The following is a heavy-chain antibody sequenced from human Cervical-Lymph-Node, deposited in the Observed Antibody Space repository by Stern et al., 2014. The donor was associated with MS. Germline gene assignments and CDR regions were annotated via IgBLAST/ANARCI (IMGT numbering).Heavy chain of an antibody. Sequence: VQLVQSGAEVKKPGASVKVSCKASGYTFTGYYMHWVRQAPGQGLEWMGWINPNSGGTNYAQKFQGWVTMTRDTSISTAYMELSRLRSDDTAVYYCARGDTLKLLWFGESTRDEYFQHWGQGTLVTVSS. CDR1: GYTFTGYY. CDR3: ARGDTLKLLWFGESTRDEYFQH. D-gene: IGHD3-10*01. J-gene: IGHJ1*01. CDR2: INPNSGGT. V-gene: IGHV1-2*04.